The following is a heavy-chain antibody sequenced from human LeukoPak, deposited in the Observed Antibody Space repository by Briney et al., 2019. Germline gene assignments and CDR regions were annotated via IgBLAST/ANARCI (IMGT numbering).Heavy chain of an antibody. V-gene: IGHV4-39*01. CDR1: GGSISSSSYY. CDR3: ARHLSGWFGESTPYYFDY. D-gene: IGHD3-10*01. Sequence: PSETLSLTCTVSGGSISSSSYYWGWIRQPPGKGLEWIGSIYYSGSTYYNPSLKSRVTISVDTSKNQFSLKLSSVTAADTAVYYCARHLSGWFGESTPYYFDYWGQGTLVTVSS. CDR2: IYYSGST. J-gene: IGHJ4*02.